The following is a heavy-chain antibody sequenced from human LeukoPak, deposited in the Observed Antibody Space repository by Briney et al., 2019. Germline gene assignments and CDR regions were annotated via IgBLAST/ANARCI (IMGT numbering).Heavy chain of an antibody. Sequence: GGSLRLSCAASGFTVSNNDMSWVRQAPGKGLEWVSVIYSGGSTSYADSVKGRFTISRDNAKNSLYLQMNSLRAEDTALYYCAKGIYSYGYLYDYWGQGTLVTVSS. J-gene: IGHJ4*02. D-gene: IGHD5-18*01. CDR3: AKGIYSYGYLYDY. CDR1: GFTVSNND. V-gene: IGHV3-53*05. CDR2: IYSGGST.